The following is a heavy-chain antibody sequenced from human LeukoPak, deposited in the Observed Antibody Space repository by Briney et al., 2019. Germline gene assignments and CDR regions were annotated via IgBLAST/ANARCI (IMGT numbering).Heavy chain of an antibody. Sequence: SETLSLTCAVYGGSFSGYYWGWIRQPPGKGLEWIGSIHYSGSTYYNPSLKSRVTISVDTSENQFSLKLSSVTAADTAVYYCARRLSGSYSDYWGQGTLVTVSS. J-gene: IGHJ4*02. CDR3: ARRLSGSYSDY. CDR2: IHYSGST. CDR1: GGSFSGYY. D-gene: IGHD1-26*01. V-gene: IGHV4-34*01.